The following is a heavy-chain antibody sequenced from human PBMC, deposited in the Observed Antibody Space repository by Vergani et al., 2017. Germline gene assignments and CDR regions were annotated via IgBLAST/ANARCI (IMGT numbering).Heavy chain of an antibody. V-gene: IGHV1-3*01. CDR3: ARDLGSGSYHNXFDP. CDR1: GYTFTSYA. Sequence: QVQLVQSGAEVKKPGASVKVSCKASGYTFTSYAMHWVRQAPGQRLEWMGWINAGNGNTKYSQKFQGRVTITRDTSASTAYMELSSLRSEDTAVYYCARDLGSGSYHNXFDPWGQGTLVTVSS. D-gene: IGHD3-10*01. CDR2: INAGNGNT. J-gene: IGHJ5*02.